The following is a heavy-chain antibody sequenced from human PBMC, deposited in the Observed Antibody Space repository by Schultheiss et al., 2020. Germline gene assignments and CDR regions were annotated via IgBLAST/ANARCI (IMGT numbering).Heavy chain of an antibody. CDR1: GGSISSGGYY. CDR3: ARDHDQLPPRGVNWFDP. V-gene: IGHV4-31*03. J-gene: IGHJ5*02. CDR2: IYYSGST. D-gene: IGHD2-2*01. Sequence: SQTLSLTCTVSGGSISSGGYYWSWIRQHPGKGLEWIGYIYYSGSTYYNPSLKSRVTISVDTSKNQFSLQLNSVTPEDTAVYYCARDHDQLPPRGVNWFDPWGRGTLVTVSS.